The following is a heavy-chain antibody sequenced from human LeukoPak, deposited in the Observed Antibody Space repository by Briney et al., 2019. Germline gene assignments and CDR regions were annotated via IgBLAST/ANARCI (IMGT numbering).Heavy chain of an antibody. V-gene: IGHV3-30*02. J-gene: IGHJ4*02. Sequence: PGGSLRLSCAASGFTFSSYGMHWVRQAPGKGLEWVAFIRYDGSNKYYADSVKGRFTISRDNSKNTLYLQMNSLRAEDTAVYYCARESYDILTGYYNTPFDYWGQGTLVTVSS. CDR3: ARESYDILTGYYNTPFDY. CDR1: GFTFSSYG. CDR2: IRYDGSNK. D-gene: IGHD3-9*01.